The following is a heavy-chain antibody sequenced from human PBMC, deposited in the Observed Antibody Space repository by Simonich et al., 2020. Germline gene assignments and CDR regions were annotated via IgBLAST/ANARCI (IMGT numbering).Heavy chain of an antibody. CDR3: ARASRGTWWYYYFDY. CDR1: GYTFTSYG. D-gene: IGHD2-15*01. CDR2: IRPYKVNT. Sequence: QVQLLQSGAEVKKPGASVKVSCKASGYTFTSYGISWVRQAPGQGLEWMGRIRPYKVNTNYAQKLQGRATMTTDTSTSTAYMELRSLRSDDTAVYYCARASRGTWWYYYFDYWGQGTLVTVSS. J-gene: IGHJ4*02. V-gene: IGHV1-18*01.